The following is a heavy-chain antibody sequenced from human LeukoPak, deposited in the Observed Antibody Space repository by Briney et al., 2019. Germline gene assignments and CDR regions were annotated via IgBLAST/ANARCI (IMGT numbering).Heavy chain of an antibody. CDR3: VKEYHSRRFGAYFDY. CDR1: GFTFSDYY. CDR2: ISSDGSIK. Sequence: QTGGSLRLSCAASGFTFSDYYMSWIRQAPGKGLEWVAVISSDGSIKVYADSVKGRFTLSRDNSINTVDLQMKSLRAEDTAVYYCVKEYHSRRFGAYFDYWGQGTLVTVSS. J-gene: IGHJ4*02. D-gene: IGHD3-3*01. V-gene: IGHV3-30*18.